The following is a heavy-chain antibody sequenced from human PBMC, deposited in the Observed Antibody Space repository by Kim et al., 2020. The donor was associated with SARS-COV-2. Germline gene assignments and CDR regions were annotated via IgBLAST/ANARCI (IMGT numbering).Heavy chain of an antibody. CDR2: IYHSGST. CDR3: ASSTATGRTGAFDI. J-gene: IGHJ3*02. V-gene: IGHV4-30-2*01. Sequence: SETLSLTCAVSGGSISSGGYSWSWIRQPPGKGLEWIGYIYHSGSTYYNPSLKSRVTISVDRSKNQFSLKLSSVTAADTAVYYCASSTATGRTGAFDIWGQGTMVTVSS. D-gene: IGHD5-18*01. CDR1: GGSISSGGYS.